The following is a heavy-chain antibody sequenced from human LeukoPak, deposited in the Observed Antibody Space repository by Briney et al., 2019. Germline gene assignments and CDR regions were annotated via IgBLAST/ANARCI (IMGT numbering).Heavy chain of an antibody. Sequence: GGSLRLSCAASGFTFSSYAMSWVRQAPGKGLEWVSTFSGTSSTSYADAVKGRVTISRDNSKNTLYLQLNSLRAEDTAVYYCAKLKQWQPQRYFFEYWGQGALVTVAS. J-gene: IGHJ4*02. CDR1: GFTFSSYA. D-gene: IGHD6-19*01. CDR3: AKLKQWQPQRYFFEY. CDR2: FSGTSST. V-gene: IGHV3-23*01.